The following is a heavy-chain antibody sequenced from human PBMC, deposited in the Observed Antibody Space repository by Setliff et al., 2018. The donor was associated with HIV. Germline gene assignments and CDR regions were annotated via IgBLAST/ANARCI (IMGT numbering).Heavy chain of an antibody. J-gene: IGHJ5*02. CDR1: GGSISSSSYY. CDR2: IDHSGST. V-gene: IGHV4-39*07. CDR3: ARSGALATSTWSPFDH. D-gene: IGHD6-19*01. Sequence: SETLSLTCTVSGGSISSSSYYWGWIRQPPGKGLEWIGSIDHSGSTTYNPSLKSRVTISVDTSKNQFSLKLSAVTAADTALYYCARSGALATSTWSPFDHWGHGNQVTVSS.